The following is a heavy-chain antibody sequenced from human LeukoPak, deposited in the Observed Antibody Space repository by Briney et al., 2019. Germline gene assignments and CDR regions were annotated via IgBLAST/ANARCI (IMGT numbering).Heavy chain of an antibody. CDR3: AKAAYNSPYYYYYYMDV. CDR2: ISYDGSNK. Sequence: GGSLRLSCAASGFTFSSYAMHWVRQAPGKGLEWVAVISYDGSNKYYADSVKGRFTISRDNSKSTLYLQMNSLRAEDTAVYYCAKAAYNSPYYYYYYMDVWGKGTTVTVSS. J-gene: IGHJ6*03. D-gene: IGHD1-20*01. CDR1: GFTFSSYA. V-gene: IGHV3-30-3*01.